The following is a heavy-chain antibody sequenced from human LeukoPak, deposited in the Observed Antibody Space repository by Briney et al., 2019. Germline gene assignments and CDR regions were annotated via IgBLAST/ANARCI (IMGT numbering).Heavy chain of an antibody. Sequence: GGSLRLSCAASGFTFGNYWMKWVRQAPGKGLFWVSRLNTDGSLATYADSVKGQFTISRDNAKNTLYLQMNSLRVDDTAVYYCARELDAAQTVDYWGQGTLVTVSS. D-gene: IGHD1-14*01. CDR1: GFTFGNYW. V-gene: IGHV3-74*01. J-gene: IGHJ4*02. CDR2: LNTDGSLA. CDR3: ARELDAAQTVDY.